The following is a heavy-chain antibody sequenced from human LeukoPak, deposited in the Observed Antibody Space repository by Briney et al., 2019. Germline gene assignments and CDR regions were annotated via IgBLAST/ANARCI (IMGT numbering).Heavy chain of an antibody. CDR3: ARVLFTEEDAFDI. CDR1: GGSISSHY. V-gene: IGHV4-59*11. J-gene: IGHJ3*02. CDR2: IYYSGST. Sequence: PSETLSLTCTVSGGSISSHYWSWIRQPPGKGLEWIGYIYYSGSTNYKPSLKSRVTISVDTSKNQFSLNLTSVTAADTAVYYCARVLFTEEDAFDIWGQGTMVTVSS.